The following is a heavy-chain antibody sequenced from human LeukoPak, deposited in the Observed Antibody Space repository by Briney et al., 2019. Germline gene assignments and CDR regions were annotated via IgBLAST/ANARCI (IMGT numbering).Heavy chain of an antibody. V-gene: IGHV3-23*01. CDR2: ISGSGGNT. D-gene: IGHD4-17*01. Sequence: GGSLRLSCAASGFTFSSYAMSWVRQAPGKGLEWVSAISGSGGNTYYADSVKGRLTISRDNSKNTLYLQMNSLRAEDTAVYYCAKHDGDYGPVDYWGQGTLVTVSS. J-gene: IGHJ4*02. CDR1: GFTFSSYA. CDR3: AKHDGDYGPVDY.